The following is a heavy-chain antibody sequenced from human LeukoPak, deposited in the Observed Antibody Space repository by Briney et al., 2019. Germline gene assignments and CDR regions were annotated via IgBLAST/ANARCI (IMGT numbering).Heavy chain of an antibody. CDR2: ISAYNGNT. D-gene: IGHD5-18*01. CDR1: GGTFSSYA. V-gene: IGHV1-18*01. Sequence: ASVKVSCKASGGTFSSYAISWVRQAPGQGLEWMGWISAYNGNTNYAQKLQGRVTMTTDTSTSTAYMELRSLRSDDTAVYYCARAPTAGWGAFDIWGRGTMVTVSS. J-gene: IGHJ3*02. CDR3: ARAPTAGWGAFDI.